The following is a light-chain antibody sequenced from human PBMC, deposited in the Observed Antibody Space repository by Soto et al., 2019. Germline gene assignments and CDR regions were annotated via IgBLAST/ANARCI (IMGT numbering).Light chain of an antibody. J-gene: IGKJ4*01. Sequence: DIQMTQSPASLSASVGDRVTITCRASQGISSYLAWYQQKPGKVPKVLIYAASTLQSGVPSRFSGSGSGTDFTLNISSLQPEDAATYYCQKYNSAPLTFGGGTKVEIK. CDR3: QKYNSAPLT. CDR1: QGISSY. CDR2: AAS. V-gene: IGKV1-27*01.